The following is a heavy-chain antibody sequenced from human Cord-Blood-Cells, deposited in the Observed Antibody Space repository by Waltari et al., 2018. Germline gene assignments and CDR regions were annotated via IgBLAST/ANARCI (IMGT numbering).Heavy chain of an antibody. D-gene: IGHD5-18*01. CDR3: ARRILETAMVDY. V-gene: IGHV4-39*07. CDR2: IYYSGST. J-gene: IGHJ4*02. Sequence: QLQLQESGPGLVKPSETLSLTCTVPGGSISSSSYYWGWIRQPPGKGLEWIGSIYYSGSTYYNPSLKSRVTISVDTSKNQFSLKLSSVTAADTAVYYCARRILETAMVDYWGQGTLVTVSS. CDR1: GGSISSSSYY.